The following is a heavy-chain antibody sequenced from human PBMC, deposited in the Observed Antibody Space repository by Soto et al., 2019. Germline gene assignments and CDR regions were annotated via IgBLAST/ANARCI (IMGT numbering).Heavy chain of an antibody. Sequence: EVQLVQSGAEVKKPGESLRISCKGSGYSFTSYWISWVRQMPGKGLEWMGRIDPSDSYTNYSPSFQGHVTISADKSISTAYLQWSSLKASDTAMYYCASCPRLAIYSSSPPGYGMDVWGQGTTVTVSS. CDR1: GYSFTSYW. D-gene: IGHD6-6*01. J-gene: IGHJ6*02. CDR3: ASCPRLAIYSSSPPGYGMDV. CDR2: IDPSDSYT. V-gene: IGHV5-10-1*03.